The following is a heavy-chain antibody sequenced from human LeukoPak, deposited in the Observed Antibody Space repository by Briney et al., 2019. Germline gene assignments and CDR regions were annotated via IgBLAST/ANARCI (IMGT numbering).Heavy chain of an antibody. CDR3: ARDRHLDYEGFDY. CDR1: GGSISSGSYY. Sequence: SQTLSLTCTVSGGSISSGSYYWSWIRQPAGKGLEWIGRIYTSGSTNYNPSLKSRVTTSVDTSKSQFSLKLSSVTAADTAVYYCARDRHLDYEGFDYWGQGTLVTVSS. J-gene: IGHJ4*02. D-gene: IGHD4-17*01. V-gene: IGHV4-61*02. CDR2: IYTSGST.